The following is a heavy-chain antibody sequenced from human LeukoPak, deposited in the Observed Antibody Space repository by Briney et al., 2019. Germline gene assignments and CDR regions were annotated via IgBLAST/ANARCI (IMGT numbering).Heavy chain of an antibody. CDR2: IYPGDSDT. CDR3: ASQGITGTNSLDY. Sequence: GESLTISCKSSEHRFTTYWIGWVRQMPGKGLEWMGIIYPGDSDTRYSPSFQGQVTISADRPISTAYLHWSSLKASDTAMYYYASQGITGTNSLDYWGQGTLVTVSS. J-gene: IGHJ4*02. CDR1: EHRFTTYW. D-gene: IGHD1/OR15-1a*01. V-gene: IGHV5-51*01.